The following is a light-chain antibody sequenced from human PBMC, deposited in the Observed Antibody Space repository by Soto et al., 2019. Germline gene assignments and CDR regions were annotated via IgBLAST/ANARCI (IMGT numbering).Light chain of an antibody. V-gene: IGLV2-14*03. J-gene: IGLJ2*01. CDR3: SSYTTSSTLVL. Sequence: QLVLTQPASVSGSPGQSITISCTGTSNDVGGYNYVSWYQQHPGKAPKLMIYDVSNRPSGVSNRFYASKSGNTASLTISGLQAEDEADYYCSSYTTSSTLVLFGGGTKLTVL. CDR1: SNDVGGYNY. CDR2: DVS.